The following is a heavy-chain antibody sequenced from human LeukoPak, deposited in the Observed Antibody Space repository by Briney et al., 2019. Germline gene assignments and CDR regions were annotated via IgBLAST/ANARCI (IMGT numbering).Heavy chain of an antibody. J-gene: IGHJ4*02. Sequence: ASVKVSCKASGGTFSSYAISWVRQAPGQGLEWMGRIIPILGIANYAQKFQGRVTITADKSTSTAYMELSSLRAEDTAVYYCAKAATHSYFDYWGQGTLVTVSS. CDR3: AKAATHSYFDY. V-gene: IGHV1-69*04. CDR2: IIPILGIA. CDR1: GGTFSSYA.